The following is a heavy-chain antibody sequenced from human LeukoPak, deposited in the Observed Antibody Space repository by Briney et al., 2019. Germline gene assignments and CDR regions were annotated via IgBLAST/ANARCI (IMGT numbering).Heavy chain of an antibody. V-gene: IGHV3-21*01. D-gene: IGHD6-25*01. CDR3: ARGSGSFFDS. Sequence: GGSLRLSCAASGFIFSSYGMNWVRPAAGKGLEWVSSICGSGIDIYYADSVKGRFTISRGNAKNSLYLQMNSLRVEDTAVYYCARGSGSFFDSWGQGTLVTVSS. CDR1: GFIFSSYG. J-gene: IGHJ4*02. CDR2: ICGSGIDI.